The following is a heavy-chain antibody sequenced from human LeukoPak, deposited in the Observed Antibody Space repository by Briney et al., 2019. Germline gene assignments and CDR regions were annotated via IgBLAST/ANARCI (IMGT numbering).Heavy chain of an antibody. CDR1: GGSISGYY. J-gene: IGHJ4*02. CDR3: AKGFDYGDYY. Sequence: SETLSLTCTVSGGSISGYYWGWIRQPPGKGLEWIGYIYYSGSTNYNPSLESRVTISIDTSKNQFSLKLSSVTAADTAVYYCAKGFDYGDYYWGQGTLVTVSS. V-gene: IGHV4-59*01. D-gene: IGHD4-17*01. CDR2: IYYSGST.